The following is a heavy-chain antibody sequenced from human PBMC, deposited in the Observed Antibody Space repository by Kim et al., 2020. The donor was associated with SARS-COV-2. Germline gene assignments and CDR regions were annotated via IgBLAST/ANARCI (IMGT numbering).Heavy chain of an antibody. J-gene: IGHJ5*02. CDR2: IYYSGST. CDR1: GGSISSGGYY. D-gene: IGHD3-10*01. CDR3: ASIMVRGVIFWFDP. V-gene: IGHV4-31*03. Sequence: SETLSLTCTVSGGSISSGGYYWSWIRQHPGKGLEWIGYIYYSGSTYYNPSLKSRVTISVDTSKNQFSLKLSSVTAADTAVYYCASIMVRGVIFWFDPWGQGTLVTVSS.